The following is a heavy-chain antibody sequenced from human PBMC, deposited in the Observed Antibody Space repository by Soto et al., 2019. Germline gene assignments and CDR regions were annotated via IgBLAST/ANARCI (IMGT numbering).Heavy chain of an antibody. CDR2: ISDSDNAT. V-gene: IGHV3-23*01. D-gene: IGHD6-19*01. CDR3: AKGVSSSAWSASDS. J-gene: IGHJ4*02. CDR1: GFTLSSYA. Sequence: EVQLLESGGGLVQPGGSLRLSCAASGFTLSSYAMTWVRQAPGKGLEWVSVISDSDNATYYADSVKGRLTISRDNSKNTLYLQLNSLRAEETAVYYCAKGVSSSAWSASDSWCQGTLVTVSA.